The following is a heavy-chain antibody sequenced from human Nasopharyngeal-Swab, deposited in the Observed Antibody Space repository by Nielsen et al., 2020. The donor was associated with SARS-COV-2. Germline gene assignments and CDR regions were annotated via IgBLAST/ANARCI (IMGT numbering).Heavy chain of an antibody. CDR1: GGSIVSHY. J-gene: IGHJ4*02. D-gene: IGHD6-6*01. Sequence: SETLSLTCTVSGGSIVSHYWNWILLSPGKGLEWIGYIYSTEITKYNPSLGSRVTMSGDTSKNQVYLKLKSLTAADTAVYYCARGPYSRSSLWVHWGQGTLVTVSS. CDR2: IYSTEIT. CDR3: ARGPYSRSSLWVH. V-gene: IGHV4-59*11.